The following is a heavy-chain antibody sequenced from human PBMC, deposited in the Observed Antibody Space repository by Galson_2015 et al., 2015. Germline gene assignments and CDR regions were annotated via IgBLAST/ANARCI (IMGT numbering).Heavy chain of an antibody. D-gene: IGHD6-13*01. V-gene: IGHV5-51*01. Sequence: QSGAEVKKPGESLKISCKSSGYSFAAYWIGWVRQMPGKGLEWMGIIYPGDSDTRYSPSFQGQVTISVDKSISTAYLQWSSLKASDTATYYCARRYSSSWSDFDSWGQGTLVTVSS. CDR3: ARRYSSSWSDFDS. J-gene: IGHJ4*02. CDR1: GYSFAAYW. CDR2: IYPGDSDT.